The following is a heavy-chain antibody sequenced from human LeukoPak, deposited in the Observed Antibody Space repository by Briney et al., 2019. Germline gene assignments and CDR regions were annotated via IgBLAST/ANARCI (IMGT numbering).Heavy chain of an antibody. J-gene: IGHJ4*02. CDR3: ATIGAPYCGGDCYSSDC. CDR2: ISGSGGST. Sequence: GGSLRLSCAASGFTFSSYAMSWVRQAPGKGLEWVSAISGSGGSTYYADSVKGRFTISRDNSKNTLYLQMNSLRAEDTAVYYCATIGAPYCGGDCYSSDCWGQGTLVTASS. CDR1: GFTFSSYA. V-gene: IGHV3-23*01. D-gene: IGHD2-21*02.